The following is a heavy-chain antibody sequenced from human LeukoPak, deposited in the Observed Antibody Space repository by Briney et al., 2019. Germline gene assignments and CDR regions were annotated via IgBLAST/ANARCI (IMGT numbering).Heavy chain of an antibody. CDR3: ARPETGYSSGWYVGGSFDY. Sequence: GASVKVSCKASGYTFTSYDINWVRQATGQGLEWMGWMNPNSGNTGYAQKFQGRVTMTRDTSTSTVYMELSSLRSEDTAVYYCARPETGYSSGWYVGGSFDYWGQGTLVTVSS. V-gene: IGHV1-8*01. CDR1: GYTFTSYD. CDR2: MNPNSGNT. J-gene: IGHJ4*02. D-gene: IGHD6-19*01.